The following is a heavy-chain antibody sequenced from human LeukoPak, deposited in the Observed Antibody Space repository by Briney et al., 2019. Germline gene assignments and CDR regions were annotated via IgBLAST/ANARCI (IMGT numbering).Heavy chain of an antibody. J-gene: IGHJ4*02. CDR1: GFTFDDYA. CDR3: AKEGGVAGRYMVY. V-gene: IGHV3-9*01. CDR2: ISWNSGSI. D-gene: IGHD6-19*01. Sequence: GGSLRLSCAASGFTFDDYAMHWVRQAPGKGLEWVSGISWNSGSIGYADSVKGRFTISRDNAKNSLYLQMNSLRAEDTALYYCAKEGGVAGRYMVYWGQGTLVTVSS.